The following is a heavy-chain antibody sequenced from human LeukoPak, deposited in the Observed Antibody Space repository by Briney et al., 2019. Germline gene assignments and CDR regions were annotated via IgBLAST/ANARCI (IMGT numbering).Heavy chain of an antibody. J-gene: IGHJ5*02. D-gene: IGHD3-3*01. V-gene: IGHV1-18*01. CDR3: ARGASPSFWSALGDDP. CDR1: GYTFTSYG. CDR2: ISAYNGNT. Sequence: ASVKVSCKASGYTFTSYGISWVRQAPGQGLEWMGWISAYNGNTNYAQKLQGRVTMTTDTSTSTAYMELRSLRSDDTAVYYCARGASPSFWSALGDDPWGQGTLVTVSS.